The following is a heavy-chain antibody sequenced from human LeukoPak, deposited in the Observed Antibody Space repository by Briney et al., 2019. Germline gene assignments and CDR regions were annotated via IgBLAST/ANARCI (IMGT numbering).Heavy chain of an antibody. Sequence: PGGSLRLSCAASGFTFSSYAMHWVCQGPGKGLGWEAIISYDGMNNHYADSVNGRFTIYRDNSKNTVYLQMKSRRAEDTAVYYCARGGGRHVEYWGQGNLVTVSS. CDR2: ISYDGMNN. V-gene: IGHV3-30*03. CDR1: GFTFSSYA. CDR3: ARGGGRHVEY. J-gene: IGHJ4*02. D-gene: IGHD2/OR15-2a*01.